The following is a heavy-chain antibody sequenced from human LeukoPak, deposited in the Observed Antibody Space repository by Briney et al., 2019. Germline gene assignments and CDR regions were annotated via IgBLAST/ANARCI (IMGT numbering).Heavy chain of an antibody. Sequence: GGSLRLSCAASGFAFRSYAMHWVRQAPGKGLEWVAVISYDGSNEYYAVSVKGRFTISRDNSKNTLYLQMNSLRPEDTAMYYCARENVGTLYFDYWGRGTLVTDSS. CDR1: GFAFRSYA. CDR2: ISYDGSNE. J-gene: IGHJ4*02. D-gene: IGHD4-23*01. V-gene: IGHV3-30*04. CDR3: ARENVGTLYFDY.